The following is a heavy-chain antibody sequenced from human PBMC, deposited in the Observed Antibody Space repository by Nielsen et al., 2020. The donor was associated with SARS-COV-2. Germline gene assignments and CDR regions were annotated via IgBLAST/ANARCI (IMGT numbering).Heavy chain of an antibody. CDR2: ISGSGGTT. V-gene: IGHV3-23*01. Sequence: GESLKISCAASGFTFSSYTLSWVRQAPGKGLEWVAGISGSGGTTDYADSAKGRFAITRDNSGNTLYLHMSSLRAEDTAVYYCTSAPRSSVTPPWDYWGQGILVTVSS. CDR3: TSAPRSSVTPPWDY. CDR1: GFTFSSYT. D-gene: IGHD4-17*01. J-gene: IGHJ4*02.